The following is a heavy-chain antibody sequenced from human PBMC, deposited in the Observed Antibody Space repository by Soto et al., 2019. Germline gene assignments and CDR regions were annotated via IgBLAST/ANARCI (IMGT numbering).Heavy chain of an antibody. Sequence: EVQLLESGGGLVQPGGSLRLSCAASGFTFSSYAMSWVRQAPGKGLEWGSVSGSGDSTYYADSVKGRFTISRDNSKNTLYLQMNSLRAEDTAVYYCARRTSGWYLDYWGQGTLVTVSS. CDR3: ARRTSGWYLDY. CDR2: SGSGDST. V-gene: IGHV3-23*01. J-gene: IGHJ4*02. D-gene: IGHD6-19*01. CDR1: GFTFSSYA.